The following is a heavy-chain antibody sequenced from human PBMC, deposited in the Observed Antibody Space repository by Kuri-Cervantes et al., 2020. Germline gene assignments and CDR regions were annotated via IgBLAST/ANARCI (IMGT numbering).Heavy chain of an antibody. D-gene: IGHD3-10*01. CDR1: GFTFSSYS. Sequence: GESLKISCAASGFTFSSYSMNWVRQAPGKGLEWVSSISSSSSYIYYADSVKGRFTISRDNAKNSLYLQMNSLRAEDTAVYYRARRSGGGGSYDYWGQGTLVTVSS. V-gene: IGHV3-21*01. CDR3: ARRSGGGGSYDY. CDR2: ISSSSSYI. J-gene: IGHJ4*02.